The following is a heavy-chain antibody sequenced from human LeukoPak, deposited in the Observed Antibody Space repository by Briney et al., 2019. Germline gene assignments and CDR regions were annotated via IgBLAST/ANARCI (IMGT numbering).Heavy chain of an antibody. CDR2: SKSESDGGTT. CDR3: TTDAVARDAFDI. J-gene: IGHJ3*02. V-gene: IGHV3-15*01. Sequence: PWGSLRLSCAASGFAFTNAWMNWVRQAPGKGPEWVGRSKSESDGGTTDYNTPVKGRFIISRDDSRSTLYLQMNSLKSEDTAVYYCTTDAVARDAFDIWGQGTTVTVS. CDR1: GFAFTNAW.